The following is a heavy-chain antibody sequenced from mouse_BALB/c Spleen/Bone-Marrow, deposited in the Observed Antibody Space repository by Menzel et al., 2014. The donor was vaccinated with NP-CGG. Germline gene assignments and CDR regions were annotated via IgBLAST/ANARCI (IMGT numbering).Heavy chain of an antibody. J-gene: IGHJ2*01. Sequence: EVKLMESGGGLVKPGGSLKLSCAASGFTFSSYAMSWVRQSPEKGLEWVAEISSGGSYTYYPDTVTGRFTISRDNAKNTLYLEMSSLRSEDTAMYYCARDRGYFDYWGQGTTLTVSS. CDR2: ISSGGSYT. CDR3: ARDRGYFDY. CDR1: GFTFSSYA. D-gene: IGHD3-1*01. V-gene: IGHV5-9-4*01.